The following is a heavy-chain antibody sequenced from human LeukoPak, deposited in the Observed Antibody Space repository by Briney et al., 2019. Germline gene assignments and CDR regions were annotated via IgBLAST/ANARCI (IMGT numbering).Heavy chain of an antibody. D-gene: IGHD2-15*01. CDR2: INHSGST. Sequence: SETLSLTCTVSGGSISSYYWSWIRQPPGKGLEWIGEINHSGSTNYNPSLKSRVTISVDTSKNQFSLKLSSVTAADTAVYYCARRRLCSGGSCYGRASFDYWGQGTLVTVSS. CDR3: ARRRLCSGGSCYGRASFDY. CDR1: GGSISSYY. J-gene: IGHJ4*02. V-gene: IGHV4-34*01.